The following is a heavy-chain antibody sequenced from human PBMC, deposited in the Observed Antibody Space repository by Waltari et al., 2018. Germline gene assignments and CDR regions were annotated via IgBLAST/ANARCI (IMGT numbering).Heavy chain of an antibody. J-gene: IGHJ1*01. CDR1: GYSISSGYY. CDR3: ARLAVAGYFQH. Sequence: QVQLQESGPGLVKPSETLSLTCAVSGYSISSGYYWGWIRQPPGKGLEWIGSIYHSGSTYDNPSLKGRVTISVDTAKNQFSLKLSSVTAADTAVYYCARLAVAGYFQHWGQGTLVTVSS. D-gene: IGHD6-19*01. CDR2: IYHSGST. V-gene: IGHV4-38-2*01.